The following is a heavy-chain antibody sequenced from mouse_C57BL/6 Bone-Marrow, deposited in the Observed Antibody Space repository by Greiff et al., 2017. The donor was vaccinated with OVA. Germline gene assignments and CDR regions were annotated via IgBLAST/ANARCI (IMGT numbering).Heavy chain of an antibody. J-gene: IGHJ4*01. CDR3: ARWRSNYEGIYAMDY. Sequence: QVQLKESGPELVKPGASVKISCKASGYTFTDYYINWVKQRPGQGLEWIGWIFPGSGSTYYNEKFKGKATLTVDKSSSTAYMLLSSLTSEDSAVYFCARWRSNYEGIYAMDYWGQGTSVTVSS. CDR1: GYTFTDYY. CDR2: IFPGSGST. V-gene: IGHV1-75*01. D-gene: IGHD2-5*01.